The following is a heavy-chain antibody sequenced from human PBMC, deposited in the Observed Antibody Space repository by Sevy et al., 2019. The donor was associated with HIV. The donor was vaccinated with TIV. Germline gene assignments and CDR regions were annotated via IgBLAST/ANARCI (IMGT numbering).Heavy chain of an antibody. Sequence: GGSLRLSCEASGFTFSSYEMNWVRQAPGKGLEWVSYISSSGTTIKYADSVKGRFTISRDNAKNSLYMQMNSLRAEDMAVYCCARVDANYDKGFDPWGQGTLVTVSS. CDR2: ISSSGTTI. CDR3: ARVDANYDKGFDP. D-gene: IGHD3-22*01. V-gene: IGHV3-48*03. J-gene: IGHJ5*02. CDR1: GFTFSSYE.